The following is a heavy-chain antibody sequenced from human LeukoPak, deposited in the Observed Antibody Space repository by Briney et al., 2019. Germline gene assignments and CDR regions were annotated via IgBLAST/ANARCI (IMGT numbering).Heavy chain of an antibody. Sequence: SETLSLTCAVYGVSFSGYYWSWICQPPGKGLEWIGEINHSGSTNYNPSLKSRVTISVGTSKNQFSLKLSSVTAADTAVYYCARRAYYYGMDVWGKGTTVTVSS. CDR1: GVSFSGYY. V-gene: IGHV4-34*01. CDR3: ARRAYYYGMDV. CDR2: INHSGST. J-gene: IGHJ6*04.